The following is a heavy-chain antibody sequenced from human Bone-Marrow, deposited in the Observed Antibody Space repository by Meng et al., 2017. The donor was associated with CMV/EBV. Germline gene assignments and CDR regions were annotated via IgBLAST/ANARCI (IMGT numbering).Heavy chain of an antibody. CDR2: MNPNSGNT. CDR1: GYTFTSYD. J-gene: IGHJ4*02. V-gene: IGHV1-8*01. Sequence: ASVKVSCKASGYTFTSYDINWVRQATGQGLEWMGWMNPNSGNTGYAQKFQGRVTITADKSTSTAYMELSSLRSEDTAVYYCARVGLRQLVLSHFDYWGQGPLVTVSS. D-gene: IGHD6-6*01. CDR3: ARVGLRQLVLSHFDY.